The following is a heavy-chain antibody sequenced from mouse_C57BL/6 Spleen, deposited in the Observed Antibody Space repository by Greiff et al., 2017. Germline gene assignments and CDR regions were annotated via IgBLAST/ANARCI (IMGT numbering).Heavy chain of an antibody. CDR2: IYPGDGDT. J-gene: IGHJ4*01. V-gene: IGHV1-80*01. D-gene: IGHD2-5*01. CDR3: ARSDYSNYYYAMDY. Sequence: LVESGAELVKPGASVKISCKASGYAFSSYWMNWVKQRPGKGLEWIGQIYPGDGDTNYNGKFKGKATLTADKSSSTAYMQLSSLTSEDSAVYFCARSDYSNYYYAMDYWGQGTSVTVSS. CDR1: GYAFSSYW.